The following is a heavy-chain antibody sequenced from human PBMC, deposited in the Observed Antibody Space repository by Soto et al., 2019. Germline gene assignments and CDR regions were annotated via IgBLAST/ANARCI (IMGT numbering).Heavy chain of an antibody. D-gene: IGHD4-17*01. CDR3: ARHMDYGDYKTATYFDY. V-gene: IGHV4-39*01. J-gene: IGHJ4*02. CDR2: IYYSGST. Sequence: SETLSLTCTVSGGSISSSSYYWGWIRQPPGKGLEWIGSIYYSGSTYYNPSLKSRVTISVDTSKNQFSLKLSSVTAADTAVYYCARHMDYGDYKTATYFDYWGQGTLVTVSS. CDR1: GGSISSSSYY.